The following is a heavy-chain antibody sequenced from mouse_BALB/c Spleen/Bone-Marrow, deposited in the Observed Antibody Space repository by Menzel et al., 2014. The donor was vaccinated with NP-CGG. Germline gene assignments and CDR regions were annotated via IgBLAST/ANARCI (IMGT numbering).Heavy chain of an antibody. CDR3: ARYGNYFYAMDY. CDR2: ISSGSSTI. V-gene: IGHV5-17*02. J-gene: IGHJ4*01. CDR1: GFTFSSFG. Sequence: EVKLVESGGGLVQPGGSRKLSCAASGFTFSSFGMHWVRRAPEKGLEWVAYISSGSSTIYYADTVKGRFTISRDNPKNTLFLQMTSLRSEDTAMYYCARYGNYFYAMDYWGQGTSVTVSS. D-gene: IGHD2-1*01.